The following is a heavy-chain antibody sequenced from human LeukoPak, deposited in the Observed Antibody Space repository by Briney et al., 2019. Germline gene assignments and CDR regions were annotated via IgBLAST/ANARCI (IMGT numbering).Heavy chain of an antibody. J-gene: IGHJ4*02. Sequence: PGGSLRLSCAASGFIFSTSWMNWVRQAPGKGLEWVANINQDGSAKYYVDSVRGRFTISRDNAKNSLYLQMNSLRADDTAVYYCTRVPLSEIGDYWGQGTLVTVSS. D-gene: IGHD1-14*01. CDR1: GFIFSTSW. V-gene: IGHV3-7*05. CDR2: INQDGSAK. CDR3: TRVPLSEIGDY.